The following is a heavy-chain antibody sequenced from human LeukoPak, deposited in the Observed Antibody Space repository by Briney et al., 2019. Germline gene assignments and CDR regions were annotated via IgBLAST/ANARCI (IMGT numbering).Heavy chain of an antibody. CDR3: VRDRGGTGYNLGD. Sequence: GGSLRLSCAASGFTFSSYAMHWVRQAPGKGLEWVAVISYDGSNKYYADSVKGRFTISRDNSKNTLYLQMNSLRTEDTALYYCVRDRGGTGYNLGDWGQGTLVTVSS. D-gene: IGHD5-24*01. CDR1: GFTFSSYA. J-gene: IGHJ4*02. CDR2: ISYDGSNK. V-gene: IGHV3-30*04.